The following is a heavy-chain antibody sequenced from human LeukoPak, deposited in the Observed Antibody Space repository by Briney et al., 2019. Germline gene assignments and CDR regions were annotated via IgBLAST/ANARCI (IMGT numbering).Heavy chain of an antibody. CDR1: GFTFSGSA. Sequence: GGSLRLSCAASGFTFSGSAMHWVRQAPGKGLEWVSGISDSGGSTYYADSVKGRFTISRDNSKNTLYLQMNSLRAEDTAVYYCAKAYTSGYVDYWGQGTLVTVSS. CDR3: AKAYTSGYVDY. V-gene: IGHV3-23*01. J-gene: IGHJ4*02. D-gene: IGHD3-22*01. CDR2: ISDSGGST.